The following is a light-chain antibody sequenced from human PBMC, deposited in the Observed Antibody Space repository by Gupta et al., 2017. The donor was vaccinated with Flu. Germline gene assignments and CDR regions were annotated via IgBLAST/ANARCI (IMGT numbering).Light chain of an antibody. CDR1: SSNIGSNT. CDR2: SNN. J-gene: IGLJ3*02. CDR3: ATWDDSLNAWV. Sequence: QSVLTQPPSASGTPGQRVTISCSGSSSNIGSNTVNWYQQFPGTAPKVLIYSNNQRPSGVPDRFSGSKSGTSASLAISGLRSEDEADYFCATWDDSLNAWVFGGGTKLTVL. V-gene: IGLV1-44*01.